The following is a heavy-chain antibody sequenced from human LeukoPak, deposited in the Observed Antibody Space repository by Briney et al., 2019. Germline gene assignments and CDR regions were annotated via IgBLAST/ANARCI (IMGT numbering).Heavy chain of an antibody. D-gene: IGHD3-10*01. CDR1: GYTFTSYD. Sequence: GASVKVSCKASGYTFTSYDINWVRQATGQGLEWMGWMNPNSGNAGYAQKFQGRVTMTRNTSISTAYMELSSLRSEDTAVYYCARGHRYYGSGSYVVLWGQGTLVTVSS. CDR3: ARGHRYYGSGSYVVL. V-gene: IGHV1-8*01. J-gene: IGHJ4*02. CDR2: MNPNSGNA.